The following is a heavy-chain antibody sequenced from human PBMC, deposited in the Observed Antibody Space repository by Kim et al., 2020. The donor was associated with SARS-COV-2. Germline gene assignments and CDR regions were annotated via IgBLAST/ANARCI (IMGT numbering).Heavy chain of an antibody. Sequence: GGSLRLSCAASGFTFSSYDMHWVRQATGKGLEWVSAIGTAGDTYYPGSVKGRFTISRENAKNSLYLQMNSLRAGDTAVYYCARSYAIPAYGMDVWGQGTTVTVSS. V-gene: IGHV3-13*01. CDR1: GFTFSSYD. J-gene: IGHJ6*02. CDR2: IGTAGDT. CDR3: ARSYAIPAYGMDV. D-gene: IGHD2-8*01.